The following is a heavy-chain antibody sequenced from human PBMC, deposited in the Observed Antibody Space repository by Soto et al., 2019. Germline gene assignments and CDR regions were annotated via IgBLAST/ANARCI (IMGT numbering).Heavy chain of an antibody. CDR1: GFTFSDYW. Sequence: PVGSLRLSCAGSGFTFSDYWMNWVRQAPGKGLEWVANIKKDGGGELYVDSVKGRFTISRDNSKNTLYLQMNSLRAEDTAVYYCAKDQWLTNNWFDPWGQGTLVTVSS. CDR2: IKKDGGGE. V-gene: IGHV3-7*03. CDR3: AKDQWLTNNWFDP. J-gene: IGHJ5*02. D-gene: IGHD6-19*01.